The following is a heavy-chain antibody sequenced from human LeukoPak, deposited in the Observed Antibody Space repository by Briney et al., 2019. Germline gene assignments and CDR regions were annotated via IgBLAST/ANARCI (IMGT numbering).Heavy chain of an antibody. D-gene: IGHD3-16*01. Sequence: SETLSLTCTVSGGSISSYYWSWIRQPPGKGLEWIGYIYYSGSANYNPSLKSRVTISVDTSKNQFSLKLSSVTAADTAVYYCAKALRRGPSGPASLGYWGQGTLVTVSS. J-gene: IGHJ4*02. V-gene: IGHV4-59*01. CDR3: AKALRRGPSGPASLGY. CDR2: IYYSGSA. CDR1: GGSISSYY.